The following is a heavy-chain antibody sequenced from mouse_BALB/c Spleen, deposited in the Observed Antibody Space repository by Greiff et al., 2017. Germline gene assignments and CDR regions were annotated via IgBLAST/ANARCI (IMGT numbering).Heavy chain of an antibody. CDR2: IDPANGNT. Sequence: VQLQQSGAELVRSGASVKLSCTASGFNIKDTYMHWVKQRPEQGLEWIGRIDPANGNTKYDPKFQGKATITADTSSNTAYLQLSSLTSEDTAVYYCADPYYYGSSSWYFDVWGAGTTVTVSS. V-gene: IGHV14-3*02. CDR1: GFNIKDTY. J-gene: IGHJ1*01. D-gene: IGHD1-1*01. CDR3: ADPYYYGSSSWYFDV.